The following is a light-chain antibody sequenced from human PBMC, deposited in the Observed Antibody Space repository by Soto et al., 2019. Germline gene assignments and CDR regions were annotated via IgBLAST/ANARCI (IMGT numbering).Light chain of an antibody. CDR3: CSCTNSNTWV. Sequence: QSALTQPASVSGSPGQSITISCTGTSSDLGNYNYVSWFQQHPGKAPKLMIYEVSNRPSGVSNRFSGSKSGNTASLTVSGLQTEDEADYYCCSCTNSNTWVFGTGTQLTVL. V-gene: IGLV2-14*01. J-gene: IGLJ1*01. CDR2: EVS. CDR1: SSDLGNYNY.